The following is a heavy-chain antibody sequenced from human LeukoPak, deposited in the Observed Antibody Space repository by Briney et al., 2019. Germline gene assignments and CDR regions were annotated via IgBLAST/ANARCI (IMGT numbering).Heavy chain of an antibody. CDR3: AKDYDFWSGRLHYFDY. D-gene: IGHD3-3*01. CDR1: GFTFSSYA. Sequence: GGSLRLSCAASGFTFSSYAMSWVRQAPGKGLEWVSAISGSGGSTYYADSVKGRFTISRDNSKNPLYLQMNSLRAEDTAVYYCAKDYDFWSGRLHYFDYWGQGTLVTVSS. CDR2: ISGSGGST. V-gene: IGHV3-23*01. J-gene: IGHJ4*02.